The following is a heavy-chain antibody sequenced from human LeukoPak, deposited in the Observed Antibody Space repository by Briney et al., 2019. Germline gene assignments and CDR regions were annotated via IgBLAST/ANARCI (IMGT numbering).Heavy chain of an antibody. Sequence: PGRSLRLSCAASGFTFSSYGIHWVRQAPGKWLEWVAVISYDGSNEYYEDSVKGRFTISRDNSKNTLYLQMNSLRAEDTAVYYCAKGWSPSPPNYYYYALDVWGQGTTVTVSS. CDR3: AKGWSPSPPNYYYYALDV. CDR1: GFTFSSYG. V-gene: IGHV3-30*18. D-gene: IGHD1-1*01. CDR2: ISYDGSNE. J-gene: IGHJ6*02.